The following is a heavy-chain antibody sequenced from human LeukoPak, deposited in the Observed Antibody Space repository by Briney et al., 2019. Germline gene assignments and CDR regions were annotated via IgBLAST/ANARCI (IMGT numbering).Heavy chain of an antibody. D-gene: IGHD3-22*01. V-gene: IGHV4-30-4*01. CDR1: GGSISSGNYY. CDR2: IYYSGST. CDR3: ARVDWYDSSYGMDV. J-gene: IGHJ6*02. Sequence: SETLSLTCTVSGGSISSGNYYWSWIRQPPGKGLEWIGYIYYSGSTYYNPSLKSRVTISVDRSKNQFSLKLSSVTAAGTAVYYCARVDWYDSSYGMDVWGQGTTVTASS.